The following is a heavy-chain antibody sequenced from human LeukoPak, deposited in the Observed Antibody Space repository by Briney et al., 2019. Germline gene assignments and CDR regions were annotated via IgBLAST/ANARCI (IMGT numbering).Heavy chain of an antibody. CDR2: IYYSGST. Sequence: SETLSLTCTVSGGSISSYYWSWIRQPPGKGLEWIGYIYYSGSTNYNPSLKSRVTISVDTSKNQFSLKLSSVTAADTAVYYCARHQSSIAVAGSSFDYWGQGTLVTVSS. CDR3: ARHQSSIAVAGSSFDY. J-gene: IGHJ4*02. D-gene: IGHD6-19*01. CDR1: GGSISSYY. V-gene: IGHV4-59*08.